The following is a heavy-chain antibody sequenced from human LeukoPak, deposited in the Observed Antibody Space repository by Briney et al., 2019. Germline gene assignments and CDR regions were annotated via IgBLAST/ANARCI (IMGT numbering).Heavy chain of an antibody. J-gene: IGHJ5*02. CDR1: GSTFSSHA. Sequence: GGSLRLSCAASGSTFSSHAMSWVRQAPGKGLEWVSSISSSSSYIYYAVSVKGRFTISRDNAKNSLYLQMNSLRAEDTAVYYCARDYGDYANWFDPWGQGTLVTVSS. CDR2: ISSSSSYI. D-gene: IGHD4-17*01. V-gene: IGHV3-21*01. CDR3: ARDYGDYANWFDP.